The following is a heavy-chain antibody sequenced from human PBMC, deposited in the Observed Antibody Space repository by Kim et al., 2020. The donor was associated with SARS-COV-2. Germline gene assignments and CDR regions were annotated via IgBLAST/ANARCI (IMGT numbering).Heavy chain of an antibody. D-gene: IGHD1-20*01. CDR3: ARGITGTREPDY. J-gene: IGHJ4*02. Sequence: GGSLRLSCAASGFTFSSYDMHWVRQATGKGLEWVSAIGTAGDTYYPGSVKGRFTISRENAKNSLYLQMNSLRAGDTAGYYCARGITGTREPDYWGQGTLVTVSS. V-gene: IGHV3-13*01. CDR2: IGTAGDT. CDR1: GFTFSSYD.